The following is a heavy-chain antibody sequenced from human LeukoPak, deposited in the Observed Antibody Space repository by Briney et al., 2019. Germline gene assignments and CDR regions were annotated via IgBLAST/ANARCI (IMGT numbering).Heavy chain of an antibody. CDR2: IYTGGLT. CDR3: ARDNAPAGGGLDY. CDR1: GFTVSSNH. Sequence: GGSLRLSCAASGFTVSSNHMTWVRQAPGKGLEWVSEIYTGGLTFYADSVTGRLTISRDNSKNTVYLQMNSLGVEDTARYYCARDNAPAGGGLDYWGQGTLVTVSS. J-gene: IGHJ4*02. D-gene: IGHD2-2*01. V-gene: IGHV3-53*01.